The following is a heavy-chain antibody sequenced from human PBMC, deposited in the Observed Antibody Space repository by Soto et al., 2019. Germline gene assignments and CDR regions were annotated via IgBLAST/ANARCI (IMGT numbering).Heavy chain of an antibody. V-gene: IGHV3-30*18. Sequence: QVQLVESGGGVVQPGRSLRLSCAASGFTFSSYGMHWVRQAPGKGLYWVAVISYDGSNKYYVDSVKGRFTSFRDNSKNTVYVQMNSLRVEDTAVYYCAKDYGSWSYYNILLGLDVWGQGTTVTVSS. D-gene: IGHD3-10*01. CDR3: AKDYGSWSYYNILLGLDV. CDR2: ISYDGSNK. J-gene: IGHJ6*02. CDR1: GFTFSSYG.